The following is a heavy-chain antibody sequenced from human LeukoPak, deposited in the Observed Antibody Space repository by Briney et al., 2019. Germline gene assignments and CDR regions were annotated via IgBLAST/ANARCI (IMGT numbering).Heavy chain of an antibody. CDR1: GFTFTSYG. D-gene: IGHD4-17*01. J-gene: IGHJ4*02. Sequence: PGGSLRLSCAASGFTFTSYGMHWVRQAPGKGLEWVSFISFDGSIQYYGVSVKGRFTISADNSKNTLFLHMNSLRTEDTAVYYCAIPYGDFVYWSQGMLVTVSS. CDR2: ISFDGSIQ. CDR3: AIPYGDFVY. V-gene: IGHV3-30*02.